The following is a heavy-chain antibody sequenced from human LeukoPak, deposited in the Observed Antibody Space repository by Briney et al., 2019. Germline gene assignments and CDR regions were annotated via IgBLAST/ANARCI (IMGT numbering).Heavy chain of an antibody. Sequence: SETLSLTCAVSGGSLSGYYWTWIRQPPGKGLEWIGEINHSGSTNYNPSLKSRVTISVDTSKNQFSLKLSSVTAADTAVYYCARGLGGSGWYGLYYYYMDVWGKGTTVTVSS. CDR3: ARGLGGSGWYGLYYYYMDV. CDR2: INHSGST. J-gene: IGHJ6*03. CDR1: GGSLSGYY. V-gene: IGHV4-34*01. D-gene: IGHD6-19*01.